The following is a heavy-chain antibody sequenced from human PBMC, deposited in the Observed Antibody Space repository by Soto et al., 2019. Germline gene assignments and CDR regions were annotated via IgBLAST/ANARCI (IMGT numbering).Heavy chain of an antibody. CDR2: MNPNSGNT. Sequence: ASVKVSCKASGYTFTSYDINWVRKATGQGLEWMGWMNPNSGNTGYAQKFQGRVTMTEDTSTDTAYMELSSLRSEDTAVYYCATGQMRNYGTFDPWGQGTLVTVSS. D-gene: IGHD1-7*01. V-gene: IGHV1-8*01. J-gene: IGHJ5*02. CDR1: GYTFTSYD. CDR3: ATGQMRNYGTFDP.